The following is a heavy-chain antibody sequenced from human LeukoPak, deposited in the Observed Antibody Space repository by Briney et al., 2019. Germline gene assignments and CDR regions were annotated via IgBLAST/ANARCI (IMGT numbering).Heavy chain of an antibody. CDR1: GFTFSSYW. CDR3: AMSFRGYDSGFYIFDY. CDR2: IDNYGSFT. Sequence: PGGSLRLSCAASGFTFSSYWMHWARQAPGKGLVWVSRIDNYGSFTSYADSVRGRFTISRDNAKNTLYLHMNSLRAEDTAVYYCAMSFRGYDSGFYIFDYWGQGTLVTVSS. V-gene: IGHV3-74*01. D-gene: IGHD3-22*01. J-gene: IGHJ4*02.